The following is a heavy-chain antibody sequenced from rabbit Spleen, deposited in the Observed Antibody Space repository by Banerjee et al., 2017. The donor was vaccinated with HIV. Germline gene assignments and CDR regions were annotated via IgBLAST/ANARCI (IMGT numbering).Heavy chain of an antibody. CDR2: IYTGDGNT. Sequence: QSLEESGGDLVKPGASLTLTCTASGFSFSSSYYMCWVRQAPGKGPEWIACIYTGDGNTYDASWAKGRFTSSKTSSTTVTLQMTSLTAADTATYFCARDTGSGHYIDAYFDLWGQGTLVTVS. CDR1: GFSFSSSYY. V-gene: IGHV1S40*01. D-gene: IGHD1-1*01. CDR3: ARDTGSGHYIDAYFDL. J-gene: IGHJ4*01.